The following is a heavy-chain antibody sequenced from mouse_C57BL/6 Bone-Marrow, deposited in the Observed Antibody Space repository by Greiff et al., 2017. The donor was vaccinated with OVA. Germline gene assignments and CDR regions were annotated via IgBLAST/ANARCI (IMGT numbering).Heavy chain of an antibody. CDR1: GYTFTSYW. CDR3: ARGNYGSLFAY. D-gene: IGHD1-1*01. Sequence: QVQLQQPGAELVRPGTSVKLSCKASGYTFTSYWMHWVKQRPGQGLEWIGVIDPSDSYTTYNQKFKGKATLTVDTSSSTAYMQLSSLTSEDSAVYYCARGNYGSLFAYWGQGTLVTVSA. J-gene: IGHJ3*01. V-gene: IGHV1-59*01. CDR2: IDPSDSYT.